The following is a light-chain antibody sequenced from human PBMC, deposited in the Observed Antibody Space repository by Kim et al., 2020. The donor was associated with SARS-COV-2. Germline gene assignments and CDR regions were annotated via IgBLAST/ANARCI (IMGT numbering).Light chain of an antibody. CDR1: QSISSY. CDR3: QQSYSTPRT. V-gene: IGKV1-39*01. J-gene: IGKJ1*01. Sequence: DIQMTQSPSSLSASVGDRVTIICRASQSISSYLNWYQQKPGKAPKVLIYAASSLQSGVPSRFSGSGSGTDFTLTISSLQPEDFATYYCQQSYSTPRTFGQGTKVDIK. CDR2: AAS.